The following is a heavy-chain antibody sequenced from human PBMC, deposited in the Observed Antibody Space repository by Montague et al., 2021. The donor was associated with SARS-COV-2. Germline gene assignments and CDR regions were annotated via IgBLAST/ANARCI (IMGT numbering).Heavy chain of an antibody. V-gene: IGHV4-61*02. CDR2: ISISGST. CDR3: ARDIAVAGLFDY. D-gene: IGHD6-19*01. J-gene: IGHJ4*02. CDR1: GGSISSGYFY. Sequence: TLSLTCTVSGGSISSGYFYWSWIRQPAGKGLEWIGRISISGSTNYNPSLKSRVTISVDTSKNQFSLKLSSVTAADTAVYYCARDIAVAGLFDYWGQGTLVTVSS.